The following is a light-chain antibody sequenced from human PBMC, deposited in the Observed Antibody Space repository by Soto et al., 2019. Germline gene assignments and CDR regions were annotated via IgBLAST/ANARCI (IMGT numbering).Light chain of an antibody. CDR2: GAS. Sequence: EILMTQSPVTQSVSPGARATLSCRASQSVFNNLAWYQQKPGQAPRLLIDGASTRANAIPSRFSGSGSGTAFTLTISSLQSEDFATYYCQQYYNWSRTFGQGTKVDIK. J-gene: IGKJ1*01. CDR1: QSVFNN. V-gene: IGKV3-15*01. CDR3: QQYYNWSRT.